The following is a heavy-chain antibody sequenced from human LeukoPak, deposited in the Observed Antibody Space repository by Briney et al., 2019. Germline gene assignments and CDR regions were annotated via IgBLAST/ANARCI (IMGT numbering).Heavy chain of an antibody. J-gene: IGHJ5*02. D-gene: IGHD1-26*01. CDR2: INHSGST. Sequence: SETLSLTCAVSGYSISSGYYWSWIRQPPGKGLEWIGEINHSGSTNYNPSFKSRVTISVDTSKNQFSLKLSSVTAADTAVYYRARTATLVGATRWFDPWGQGTLVTVSS. V-gene: IGHV4-34*01. CDR3: ARTATLVGATRWFDP. CDR1: GYSISSGYY.